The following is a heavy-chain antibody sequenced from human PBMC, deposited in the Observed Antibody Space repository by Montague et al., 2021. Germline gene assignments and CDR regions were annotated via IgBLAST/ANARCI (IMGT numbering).Heavy chain of an antibody. D-gene: IGHD2-15*01. V-gene: IGHV4-31*03. J-gene: IGHJ4*02. CDR2: IYDSGST. CDR1: GGSISSGGFY. CDR3: ARGGGYCSGGRCDTFDY. Sequence: TLSLTCSVSGGSISSGGFYWSWIRQHPGKGPEWIGSIYDSGSTNYNPSLKSRLTLSRDTSKNQVSLRLTSVTAAETAEYYCARGGGYCSGGRCDTFDYWGQGTLVTVSS.